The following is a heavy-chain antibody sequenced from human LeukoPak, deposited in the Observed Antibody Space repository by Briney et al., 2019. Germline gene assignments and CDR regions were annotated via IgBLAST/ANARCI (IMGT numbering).Heavy chain of an antibody. CDR2: ISYDGSNK. J-gene: IGHJ4*02. Sequence: GGSLRLSCAASGFTFSSYAMHWVRQAPGKGLEWVAVISYDGSNKYYADSVKGRFTISRDNSKNTLYLQMNSLRAEDTAVYYCARDRAVLIAAAGTLDYWGQGTLVTVSS. D-gene: IGHD6-13*01. CDR1: GFTFSSYA. CDR3: ARDRAVLIAAAGTLDY. V-gene: IGHV3-30-3*01.